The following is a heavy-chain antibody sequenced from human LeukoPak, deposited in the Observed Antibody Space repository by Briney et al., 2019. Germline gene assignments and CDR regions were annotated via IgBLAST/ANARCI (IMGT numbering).Heavy chain of an antibody. Sequence: GASVKVSCKASGCTFTGYYMHWVRQAPGQGLEWMGWINPNSSGTNYAQKFQGRVTITRDTSISTAYMELSRLRSDDTAVYYCARGYYDSSGYDHFDYWGQGTLVTVSS. V-gene: IGHV1-2*02. CDR2: INPNSSGT. CDR3: ARGYYDSSGYDHFDY. J-gene: IGHJ4*02. CDR1: GCTFTGYY. D-gene: IGHD3-22*01.